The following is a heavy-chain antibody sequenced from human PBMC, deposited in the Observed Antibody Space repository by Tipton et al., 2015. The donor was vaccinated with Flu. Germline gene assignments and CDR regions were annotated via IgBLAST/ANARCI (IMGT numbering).Heavy chain of an antibody. CDR3: ARGSSVVVIDS. CDR1: GGPMSDFY. J-gene: IGHJ4*02. Sequence: TLSLTCIVSGGPMSDFYWSWIRQAAGKGLEWIGRIYKNGDTNYNPSLMSRVTMSLDTSNNQFSLMLSSVSAADAAIYYCARGSSVVVIDSWGQGTLVTVSS. CDR2: IYKNGDT. D-gene: IGHD2-2*01. V-gene: IGHV4-4*07.